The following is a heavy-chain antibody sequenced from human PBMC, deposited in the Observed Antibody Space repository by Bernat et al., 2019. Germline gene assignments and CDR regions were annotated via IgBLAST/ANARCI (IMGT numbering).Heavy chain of an antibody. CDR3: AKVGITGTT. CDR2: ISYDGSNK. CDR1: GFTFSSYG. D-gene: IGHD1-20*01. J-gene: IGHJ5*02. Sequence: QVQLVESGGGVVQPGRSLRLSCAASGFTFSSYGMHWVRQAPGKGLEWVAVISYDGSNKYYADSVKGRFTISRDNSKNTLYLQMNSLRAEDTAVDYCAKVGITGTTWGQGTLVTVSS. V-gene: IGHV3-30*18.